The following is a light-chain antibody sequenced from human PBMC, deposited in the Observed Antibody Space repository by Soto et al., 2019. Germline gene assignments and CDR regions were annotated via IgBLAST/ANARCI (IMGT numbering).Light chain of an antibody. J-gene: IGKJ4*01. CDR3: HQASSFPLT. Sequence: DIQMTQSPSFVSASVGDRVTITCRASQGISSWLSWYQQKPGTAPTLLVYKASTLQDGVPSRFSGSGSGTDFTLTINSLQPEDFGTYYCHQASSFPLTFGGGTKVEI. V-gene: IGKV1-12*01. CDR1: QGISSW. CDR2: KAS.